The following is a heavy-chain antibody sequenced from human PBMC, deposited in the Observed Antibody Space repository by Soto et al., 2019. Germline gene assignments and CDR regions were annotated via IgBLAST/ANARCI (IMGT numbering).Heavy chain of an antibody. CDR1: EYTFTNYD. CDR2: MNPNSGDT. CDR3: ARGARSWGAAY. J-gene: IGHJ1*01. Sequence: QVQLVQSGAEVKKPGASVKVSCKASEYTFTNYDFTWVRQTTGQGLEWMGWMNPNSGDTGNAQKFQGRFTITRNSSIHTADMELCSLTSEDTAVYYSARGARSWGAAYRGQGTLVTASS. V-gene: IGHV1-8*02. D-gene: IGHD3-16*01.